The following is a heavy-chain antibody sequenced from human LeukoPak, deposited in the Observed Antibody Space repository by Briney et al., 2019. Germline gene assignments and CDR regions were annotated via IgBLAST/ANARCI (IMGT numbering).Heavy chain of an antibody. J-gene: IGHJ3*02. Sequence: GRSLRLSCAASGFTFSNYVIHWVRQAPGKGLEWVAVISYDGSNKYYADSVKGRFTISRDNAKNSLYLQMNSLRAEDTAVYYCARAKRNGFDIWGQGTMVTVSS. V-gene: IGHV3-30-3*01. CDR3: ARAKRNGFDI. CDR1: GFTFSNYV. CDR2: ISYDGSNK.